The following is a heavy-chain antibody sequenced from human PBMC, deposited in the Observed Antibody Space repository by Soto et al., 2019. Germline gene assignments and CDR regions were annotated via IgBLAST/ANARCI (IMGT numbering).Heavy chain of an antibody. CDR1: GDSVSSKNAA. D-gene: IGHD7-27*01. J-gene: IGHJ4*02. V-gene: IGHV6-1*01. Sequence: SQTLSLTCAISGDSVSSKNAAWHWIRQSPSRGLEWLGRTYYRSKWSSNYAVSVKSRITISPDTSKNQFSLQLRSVTPDDTAMYYSARTGDSLVDYWGQGTLVTVSS. CDR3: ARTGDSLVDY. CDR2: TYYRSKWSS.